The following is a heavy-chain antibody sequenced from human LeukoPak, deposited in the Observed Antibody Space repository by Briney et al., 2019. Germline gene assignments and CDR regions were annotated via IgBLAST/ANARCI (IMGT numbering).Heavy chain of an antibody. CDR3: AKDRSYLLLWAPLDY. Sequence: GGSLRLSCAASGFTFSSYGMHWVRQAPGKGLEWVSGISWNSGTIDYADSVKGRFTISRDNAKNSLYLQMNSLRAEDTALYYCAKDRSYLLLWAPLDYWGQGTLVTVSS. D-gene: IGHD2/OR15-2a*01. V-gene: IGHV3-9*01. CDR2: ISWNSGTI. J-gene: IGHJ4*02. CDR1: GFTFSSYG.